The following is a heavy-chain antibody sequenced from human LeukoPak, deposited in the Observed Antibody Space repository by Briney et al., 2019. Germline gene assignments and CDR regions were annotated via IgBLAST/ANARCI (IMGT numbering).Heavy chain of an antibody. CDR2: INWNGGST. D-gene: IGHD3-22*01. CDR3: AKADGARWYYYDSSGYFFDY. V-gene: IGHV3-20*04. J-gene: IGHJ4*02. CDR1: GFTFDDYG. Sequence: GGSLRLSCAASGFTFDDYGMSWVRQAPGKGLEWVSGINWNGGSTYYADSVKGRFTISRDNSKNTLYLQMNSLRAEDTAVYYCAKADGARWYYYDSSGYFFDYWGQGTLVTVSS.